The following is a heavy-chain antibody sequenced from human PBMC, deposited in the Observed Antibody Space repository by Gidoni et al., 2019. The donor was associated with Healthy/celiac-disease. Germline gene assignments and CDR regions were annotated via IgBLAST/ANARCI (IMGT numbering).Heavy chain of an antibody. CDR3: ARGPANIAARPRYHWFDP. V-gene: IGHV1-2*02. D-gene: IGHD6-6*01. CDR2: INPNSGGT. CDR1: GYTFTGYY. J-gene: IGHJ5*02. Sequence: QVQLVQSGAEVKKPGASVKVSCKASGYTFTGYYMHWVRQAPGQGLEWMGWINPNSGGTNYAQKFQGRVTMTRDTSISTAYMELSRLRSDDTAVYYCARGPANIAARPRYHWFDPWGQGTLVTVSS.